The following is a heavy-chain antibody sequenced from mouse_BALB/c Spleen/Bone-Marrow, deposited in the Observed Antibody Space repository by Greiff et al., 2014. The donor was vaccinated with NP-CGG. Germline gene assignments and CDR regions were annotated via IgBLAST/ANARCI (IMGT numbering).Heavy chain of an antibody. V-gene: IGHV5-17*02. J-gene: IGHJ2*01. CDR2: ISSGSRTI. CDR1: GFTFSSFG. Sequence: VQLKESGGGLVQPGGSRKLSCAASGFTFSSFGMHWVRQAPEKGLEWVAYISSGSRTIYYAETVKGRFTISRDNPKNTLFLQMTSLRSEDTAMYYCARSYYGSSYYFDYWGQGTTLPVSS. CDR3: ARSYYGSSYYFDY. D-gene: IGHD1-1*01.